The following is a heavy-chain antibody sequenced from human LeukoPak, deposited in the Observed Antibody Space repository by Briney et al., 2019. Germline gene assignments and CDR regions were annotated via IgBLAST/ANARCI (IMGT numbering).Heavy chain of an antibody. D-gene: IGHD3-10*01. CDR3: ARDQRITMIRGVNRYFDY. CDR1: GGTFSSYA. V-gene: IGHV1-69*06. J-gene: IGHJ4*02. CDR2: IIPIFGTA. Sequence: SVKVSCKASGGTFSSYAISWVRQAPGQGLEWMGGIIPIFGTANYAQKFQGRVTITADKSTSTAYMELSSLRSEDTAVYYCARDQRITMIRGVNRYFDYWGQGTLVTVSS.